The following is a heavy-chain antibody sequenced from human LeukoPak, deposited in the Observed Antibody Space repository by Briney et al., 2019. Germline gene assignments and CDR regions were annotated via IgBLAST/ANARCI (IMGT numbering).Heavy chain of an antibody. J-gene: IGHJ4*02. CDR3: ARDLCPYSSSSGRRD. D-gene: IGHD6-6*01. CDR2: IYSGGST. V-gene: IGHV3-53*01. CDR1: GFTVSSNY. Sequence: GGSLRLSCAATGFTVSSNYMSWVRQAPGKGLEWVSVIYSGGSTYYADFVKGRFTISRDNSKNTLYLQMNSLRAEDTAVYYCARDLCPYSSSSGRRDWGQGTLVTVSS.